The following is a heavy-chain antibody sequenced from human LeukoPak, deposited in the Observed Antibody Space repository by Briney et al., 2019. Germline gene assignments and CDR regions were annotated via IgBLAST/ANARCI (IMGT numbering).Heavy chain of an antibody. V-gene: IGHV3-23*01. J-gene: IGHJ4*02. CDR1: GFTFSSFA. Sequence: GGSLRLSCAASGFTFSSFAMSWVRQAPGKGLEWISTITDDGAGAFYIDSVRGRFTISRDNSKNTLYLQMNSLRAEDTAVYYCAGTFHGNYFDYWGQGTLVTVSS. CDR3: AGTFHGNYFDY. D-gene: IGHD2/OR15-2a*01. CDR2: ITDDGAGA.